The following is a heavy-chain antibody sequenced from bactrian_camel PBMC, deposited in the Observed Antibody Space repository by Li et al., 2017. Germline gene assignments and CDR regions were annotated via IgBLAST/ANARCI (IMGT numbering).Heavy chain of an antibody. CDR2: VGLQGVST. Sequence: HVQLVESGGGLVQPGGSLRLSCAASGYTYSNYYIAWFRQAPGKEREGVAFVGLQGVSTYYSEPVKGRFTISRDNAKKTLYLQMNSLQPDDTAMYYCAEGRGSRGEHSYSLNYWGQGTQVTVS. CDR1: GYTYSNYY. J-gene: IGHJ4*01. V-gene: IGHV3S60*01. CDR3: AEGRGSRGEHSYSLNY. D-gene: IGHD6*01.